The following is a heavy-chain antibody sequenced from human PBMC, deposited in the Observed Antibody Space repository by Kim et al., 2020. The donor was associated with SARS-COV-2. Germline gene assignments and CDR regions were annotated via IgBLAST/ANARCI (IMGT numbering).Heavy chain of an antibody. D-gene: IGHD3-16*01. V-gene: IGHV3-9*01. Sequence: GGSLRLSCAASGFTFDDYAIHWVRQAPGKGLEWVSTISWNGDNITYADSVKGRFTISRDNAKNSLFLQMNSLRAEDTAVYYCIKGLALRGTTFDPYFDYWGQGTLVTVSS. CDR3: IKGLALRGTTFDPYFDY. CDR1: GFTFDDYA. CDR2: ISWNGDNI. J-gene: IGHJ4*02.